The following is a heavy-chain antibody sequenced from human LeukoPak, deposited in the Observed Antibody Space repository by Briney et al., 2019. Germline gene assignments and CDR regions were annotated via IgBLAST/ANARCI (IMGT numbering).Heavy chain of an antibody. Sequence: GESLKISCTGSGYSFTSYWIGWVRQMPGKGLGWMGIIYPGDSDTRYSPSFQGQVTISADKSISAAYLQWSSLKASDTAMYYCARQRHDILTSVGYWFDPWGQGTLVTVSS. CDR1: GYSFTSYW. CDR3: ARQRHDILTSVGYWFDP. J-gene: IGHJ5*02. D-gene: IGHD3-9*01. CDR2: IYPGDSDT. V-gene: IGHV5-51*01.